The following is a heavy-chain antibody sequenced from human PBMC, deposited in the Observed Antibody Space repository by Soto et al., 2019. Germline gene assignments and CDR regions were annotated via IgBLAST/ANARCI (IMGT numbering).Heavy chain of an antibody. J-gene: IGHJ4*02. V-gene: IGHV4-61*08. CDR2: IYSSGST. CDR3: ARDHPHSYGVYYFDY. CDR1: GGSISSGGYY. D-gene: IGHD5-18*01. Sequence: SETLSLTCTVSGGSISSGGYYWSWIRQHPGKGLEWIGYIYSSGSTHYNPSLQNRVTISIDTSKNQVSLKVNSVTAADTAVYYCARDHPHSYGVYYFDYWGQGTPVTVSS.